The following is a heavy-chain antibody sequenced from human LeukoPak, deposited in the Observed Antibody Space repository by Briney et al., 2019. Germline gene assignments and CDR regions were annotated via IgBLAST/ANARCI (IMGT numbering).Heavy chain of an antibody. V-gene: IGHV3-73*01. CDR3: TRHGVVGNPEDYYYYMDV. D-gene: IGHD3-10*01. CDR1: GFTFSGSA. Sequence: GGSLRLSCAASGFTFSGSAMHWVRQASEKGLEWVGRIRSKANSYATAYAASVKGRFTISRDDSKNTAYLQMNSLKTEDTAVYYCTRHGVVGNPEDYYYYMDVWGKGTTVTVSS. J-gene: IGHJ6*03. CDR2: IRSKANSYAT.